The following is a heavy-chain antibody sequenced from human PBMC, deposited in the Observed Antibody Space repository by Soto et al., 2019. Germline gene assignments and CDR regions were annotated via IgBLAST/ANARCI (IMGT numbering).Heavy chain of an antibody. D-gene: IGHD1-26*01. V-gene: IGHV4-61*01. J-gene: IGHJ6*02. CDR3: ARHQRSGTYSRHNYYYGTDV. Sequence: PSETLSLTXTVYGGSVSSGIYHWSWIRQSPGKGLEWVGHISYSGSTNYGPSLKSRVTISVDTSKNQFSLKLTSVTAADTAVYYCARHQRSGTYSRHNYYYGTDVWGQGTTVTVSS. CDR2: ISYSGST. CDR1: GGSVSSGIYH.